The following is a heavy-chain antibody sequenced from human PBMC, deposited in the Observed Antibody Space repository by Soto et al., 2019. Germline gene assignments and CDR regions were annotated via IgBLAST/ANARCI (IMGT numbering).Heavy chain of an antibody. Sequence: SETLSLTCTVSGGSISSYYWRWIRQPPGKGLEWIGYIYYSGSTNYNPSLKSRVTISVDTSKNQFSLRLSSVTAADTAVYYCARGKFESSGSYEEGRYYYYMDVWGKGTTVTVSS. CDR3: ARGKFESSGSYEEGRYYYYMDV. CDR1: GGSISSYY. V-gene: IGHV4-59*01. J-gene: IGHJ6*03. D-gene: IGHD3-10*01. CDR2: IYYSGST.